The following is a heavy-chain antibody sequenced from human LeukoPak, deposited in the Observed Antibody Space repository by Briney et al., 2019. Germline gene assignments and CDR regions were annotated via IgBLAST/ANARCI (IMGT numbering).Heavy chain of an antibody. V-gene: IGHV3-48*04. D-gene: IGHD3-10*01. Sequence: PGGSLRLSCAASGFSFGSYGLSWVRQAPGKGLQWISYISGYSGPAYYADSVEGRFTISRDNAKNSLYLQMNSLRAEDTAVYYCAREVFLGFGELIIPYYYYGMDVWGQGTTVTVSS. CDR2: ISGYSGPA. J-gene: IGHJ6*02. CDR1: GFSFGSYG. CDR3: AREVFLGFGELIIPYYYYGMDV.